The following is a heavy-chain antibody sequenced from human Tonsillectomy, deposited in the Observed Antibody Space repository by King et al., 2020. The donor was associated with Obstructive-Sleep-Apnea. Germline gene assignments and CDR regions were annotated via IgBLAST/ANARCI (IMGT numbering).Heavy chain of an antibody. CDR3: AQTLRGAAAGQFDY. CDR2: IYYGGNT. D-gene: IGHD6-13*01. J-gene: IGHJ4*02. V-gene: IGHV4-59*01. Sequence: QLQESGPGLVKPSETLSLTCTVSGGSISSYYWSWIRQPPGKGLEWIGYIYYGGNTIYNPSLKRRVTIAGDTSKNQFALKLRSVTASDTAGYYCAQTLRGAAAGQFDYWGQGTLVTVSS. CDR1: GGSISSYY.